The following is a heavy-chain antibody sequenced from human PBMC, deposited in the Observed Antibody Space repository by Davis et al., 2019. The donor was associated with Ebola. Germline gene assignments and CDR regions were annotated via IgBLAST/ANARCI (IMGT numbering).Heavy chain of an antibody. CDR3: ARGALYGDNTDFDY. J-gene: IGHJ4*02. V-gene: IGHV1-69*13. CDR2: IIPIFGTA. D-gene: IGHD4-17*01. Sequence: SVKVSCKASGGTFSSYAISWVRQAPGQGLEWMGGIIPIFGTANYAQKFQGRVTITADESTSTAYMELSRLRSDDTAVYYCARGALYGDNTDFDYWGQGTLVTVSS. CDR1: GGTFSSYA.